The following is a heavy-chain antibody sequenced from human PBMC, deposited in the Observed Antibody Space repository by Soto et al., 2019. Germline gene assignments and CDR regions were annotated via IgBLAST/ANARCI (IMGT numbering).Heavy chain of an antibody. V-gene: IGHV4-30-2*01. CDR1: CGSISSGTYS. Sequence: SCGSISSGTYSWSWIRQPPGKGLEWIGYIFHTGSTFYNSSLKSRVTISVDRSKNRFSLKLSSVTAADTAVYYCARGHYGGKVDAFDIWGQGTMVTVSS. D-gene: IGHD4-17*01. J-gene: IGHJ3*02. CDR3: ARGHYGGKVDAFDI. CDR2: IFHTGST.